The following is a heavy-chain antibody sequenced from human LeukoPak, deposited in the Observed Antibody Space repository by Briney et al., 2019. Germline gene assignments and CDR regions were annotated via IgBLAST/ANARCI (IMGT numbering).Heavy chain of an antibody. CDR2: INTDTSER. J-gene: IGHJ5*02. CDR3: VRSYHPGGWFDP. Sequence: GKSLRLTCEASGFTFSSSWLSWVRQGPGPGQEWVSSINTDTSERHYVDAVRGRFTISRDNAKNSLYLQMNSLTADDTAVYDCVRSYHPGGWFDPWGQGTLVSVSS. V-gene: IGHV3-7*01. CDR1: GFTFSSSW. D-gene: IGHD2-2*01.